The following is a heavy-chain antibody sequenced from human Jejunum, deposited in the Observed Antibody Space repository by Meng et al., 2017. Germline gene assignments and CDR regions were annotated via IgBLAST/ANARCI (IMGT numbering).Heavy chain of an antibody. CDR3: ASGKVVDTSYTYFYPMNI. V-gene: IGHV4-4*07. J-gene: IGHJ6*02. CDR1: GVSVSTTRFH. D-gene: IGHD3-22*01. CDR2: MYARATT. Sequence: SETLSLTCSVSGVSVSTTRFHWTWVRQSAGKGLEWIGRMYARATTNYNPSLKSRVTMSVDTSKNQFSLDLSSVTAADTAVYFCASGKVVDTSYTYFYPMNIWGQGTTVTVSS.